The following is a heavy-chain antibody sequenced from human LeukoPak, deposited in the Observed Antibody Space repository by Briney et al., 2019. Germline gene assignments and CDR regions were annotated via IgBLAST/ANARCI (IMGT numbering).Heavy chain of an antibody. J-gene: IGHJ5*01. CDR1: GFTFSSYG. D-gene: IGHD6-19*01. CDR2: ISGSGGST. CDR3: TRASIAMDGWGWSDS. Sequence: GGTLRLSCAASGFTFSSYGMSWIRQAPGKGPEWVSAISGSGGSTYYADSVKGRFTISRDNSKNTLHLQMDSLKAEDTAVYYCTRASIAMDGWGWSDSWGQGTLVTVSS. V-gene: IGHV3-23*01.